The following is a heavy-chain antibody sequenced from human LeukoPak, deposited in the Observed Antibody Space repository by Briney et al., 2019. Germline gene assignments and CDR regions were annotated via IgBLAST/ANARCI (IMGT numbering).Heavy chain of an antibody. D-gene: IGHD2-2*01. CDR3: ASWEVPAVMPQDY. CDR2: INSDGSST. J-gene: IGHJ4*02. V-gene: IGHV3-74*01. Sequence: GGSLRLSCAASGFTFSSYWMHWARQAPGKGLVWVSRINSDGSSTSYADSVKGRFTISRDNAKNTLYLQMNSLRAEDTAVYYCASWEVPAVMPQDYWGQGTLVTVSS. CDR1: GFTFSSYW.